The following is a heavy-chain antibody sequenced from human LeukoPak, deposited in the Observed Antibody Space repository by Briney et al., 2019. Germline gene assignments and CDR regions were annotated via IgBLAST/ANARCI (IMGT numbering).Heavy chain of an antibody. J-gene: IGHJ4*02. CDR2: INNDGSRT. CDR1: GFTFSSYW. V-gene: IGHV3-74*03. Sequence: GGSLRLSCAASGFTFSSYWMHWVRQAPGKGLMWVSRINNDGSRTTYADSVKGRFTISRDNAKNSLYLQMNSLRAEDTAVYYCARGKAASGTDYWGQGTLVTVSS. CDR3: ARGKAASGTDY. D-gene: IGHD6-13*01.